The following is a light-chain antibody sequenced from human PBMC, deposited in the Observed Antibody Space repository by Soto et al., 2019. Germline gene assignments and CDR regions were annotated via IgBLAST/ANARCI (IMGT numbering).Light chain of an antibody. CDR2: EVN. CDR1: SSDIGTYNL. Sequence: QSALTQPDSVSGSPGQSITISCTGTSSDIGTYNLVSWYQQHPGKAPKLMIYEVNKRPSGVSDRFSGSKSGNTASLTISGLQAEDEADYYCCSYAGSSTLYVFGTGTKLTV. CDR3: CSYAGSSTLYV. V-gene: IGLV2-23*02. J-gene: IGLJ1*01.